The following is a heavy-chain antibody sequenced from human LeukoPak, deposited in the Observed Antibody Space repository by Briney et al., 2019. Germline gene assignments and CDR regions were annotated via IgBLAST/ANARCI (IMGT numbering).Heavy chain of an antibody. D-gene: IGHD1-1*01. J-gene: IGHJ6*03. CDR3: ARGPPRGKYYYMDV. CDR2: IGTASDT. Sequence: GGSLRLSCAASGFTFSSFDMHWVRQPTGQGLEWVSTIGTASDTYYSGSVEGRFTLSRENAKNSLHFQMNSLTAGDTAVYYCARGPPRGKYYYMDVWGKGTTVTVSS. CDR1: GFTFSSFD. V-gene: IGHV3-13*01.